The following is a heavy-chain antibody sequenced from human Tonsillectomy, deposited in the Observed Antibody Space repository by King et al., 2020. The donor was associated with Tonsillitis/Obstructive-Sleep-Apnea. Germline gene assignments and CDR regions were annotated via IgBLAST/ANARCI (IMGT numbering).Heavy chain of an antibody. V-gene: IGHV3-20*04. CDR3: ARDEGRSYYYYYYMDV. J-gene: IGHJ6*03. Sequence: VQLVESGGGVVRPGGSLRLSCSSSGLTFDYSGRSWVLQAPVQRLKGGSGITWNGGSTGYAGAVKGRFTISRDNAKNSLYLQMNSLRAEDTALYYCARDEGRSYYYYYYMDVWGKGTTVTVSS. CDR1: GLTFDYSG. CDR2: ITWNGGST.